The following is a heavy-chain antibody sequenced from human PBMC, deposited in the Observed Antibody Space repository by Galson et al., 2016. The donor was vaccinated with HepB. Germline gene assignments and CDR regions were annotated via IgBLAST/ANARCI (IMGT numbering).Heavy chain of an antibody. Sequence: SETLSLTCDVYGGSFSDYFWSWIRQPPGEGLEWIGEIKHSGTTSYNPSLKSRLPISVATSKNQVSLKLSSWTAADTAIYYCARVNVKILTGYYVAYTYYGMDVWGQGTTVTVSS. CDR1: GGSFSDYF. CDR2: IKHSGTT. D-gene: IGHD3-9*01. V-gene: IGHV4-34*01. J-gene: IGHJ6*02. CDR3: ARVNVKILTGYYVAYTYYGMDV.